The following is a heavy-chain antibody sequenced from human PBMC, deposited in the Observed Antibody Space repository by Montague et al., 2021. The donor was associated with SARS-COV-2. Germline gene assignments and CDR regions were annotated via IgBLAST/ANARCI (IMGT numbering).Heavy chain of an antibody. J-gene: IGHJ4*02. Sequence: CAISGDSVWSNTAAWNWIRQSPSGGLEWLGRTNYRSKWTSDYATSVEGRISIDPDTSKNQFFLHLRSVTPEDTGVYYCIRDTGSAQAGFDAWGQGTLVTVSS. V-gene: IGHV6-1*01. CDR2: TNYRSKWTS. CDR3: IRDTGSAQAGFDA. D-gene: IGHD4-17*01. CDR1: GDSVWSNTAA.